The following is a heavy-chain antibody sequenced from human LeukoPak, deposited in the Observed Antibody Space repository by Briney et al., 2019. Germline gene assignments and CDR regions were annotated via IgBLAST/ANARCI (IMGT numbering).Heavy chain of an antibody. Sequence: GGSLRLSCAASGFTFSSYSMNWVRQAPGKGLEWVSSISSSSSYIYYADSVKGRFTISRDNAKNSQYLQMNSLRAEDTAVYYCARDQADTAMVPPYFDYWGQGTLVTVSS. CDR2: ISSSSSYI. CDR1: GFTFSSYS. J-gene: IGHJ4*02. CDR3: ARDQADTAMVPPYFDY. D-gene: IGHD5-18*01. V-gene: IGHV3-21*01.